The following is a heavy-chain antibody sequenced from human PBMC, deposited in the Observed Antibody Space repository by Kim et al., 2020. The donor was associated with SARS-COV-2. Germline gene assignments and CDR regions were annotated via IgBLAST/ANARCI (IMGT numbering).Heavy chain of an antibody. CDR2: VYYTGVT. CDR1: GGSISSTNYY. D-gene: IGHD3-16*01. J-gene: IGHJ4*02. CDR3: ARERRGLDHSDYQGGDY. Sequence: SETLSLTCTVSGGSISSTNYYWAWIRQPPGKGLEWIGTVYYTGVTKYNPSLKSRVTISVDASKKEFSLRLTSVTAADTAVYYCARERRGLDHSDYQGGDYWGRGTLVTASS. V-gene: IGHV4-39*07.